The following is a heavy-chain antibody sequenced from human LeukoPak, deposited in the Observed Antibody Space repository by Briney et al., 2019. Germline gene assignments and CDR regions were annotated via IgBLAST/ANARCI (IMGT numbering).Heavy chain of an antibody. V-gene: IGHV3-30*03. J-gene: IGHJ4*02. Sequence: GGSLTLSCAASGFTFSSYGMHWVRQAPGKGLEWVAVISYDGSNKYYADSVKGLFTISRDNSKNTLYLQMNSLRAEDTAVYYCARVATIYLRGGFYFDYWGQGTLVTVSS. CDR3: ARVATIYLRGGFYFDY. CDR1: GFTFSSYG. CDR2: ISYDGSNK. D-gene: IGHD5-12*01.